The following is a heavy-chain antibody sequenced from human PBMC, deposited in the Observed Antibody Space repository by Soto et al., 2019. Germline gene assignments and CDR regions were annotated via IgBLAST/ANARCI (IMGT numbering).Heavy chain of an antibody. J-gene: IGHJ5*02. CDR1: GYPFTRYY. Sequence: GASVEVSRKASGYPFTRYYIHWVRQGPGKGLELMGCINPNSGGTNYAQKFQGWVTMTRDTSISTAYMELSRLRSDDTAVYYCARGPFRLGSSSWFDPWGQGTLVTVSS. D-gene: IGHD2-2*03. V-gene: IGHV1-2*04. CDR2: INPNSGGT. CDR3: ARGPFRLGSSSWFDP.